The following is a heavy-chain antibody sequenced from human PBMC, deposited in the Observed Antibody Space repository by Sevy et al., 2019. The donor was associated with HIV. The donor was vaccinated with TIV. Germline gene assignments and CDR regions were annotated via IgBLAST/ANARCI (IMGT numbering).Heavy chain of an antibody. V-gene: IGHV4-4*07. CDR1: GGSISSYY. Sequence: SETLFLTCTVSGGSISSYYWSWIRQPAGKGLEWIGRIYTSGSTNYNPSLKSRVTMSVDTSKNQFSLKLSSVTAADTAVYYCARRRLGESNVDAFDIWGQGTMVTVSS. CDR2: IYTSGST. J-gene: IGHJ3*02. CDR3: ARRRLGESNVDAFDI. D-gene: IGHD3-16*01.